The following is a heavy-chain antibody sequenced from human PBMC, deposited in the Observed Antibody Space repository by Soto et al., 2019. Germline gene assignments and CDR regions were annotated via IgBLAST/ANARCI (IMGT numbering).Heavy chain of an antibody. CDR1: GYTFTSYA. V-gene: IGHV1-3*01. J-gene: IGHJ4*02. CDR2: INAGNGNT. Sequence: GASVKVSCKASGYTFTSYAMHWVRQAPGQRLEWMGWINAGNGNTKYSQKFQGRVTITRDTSASTAYMELSSLRSEDTAVYYCARTPRPDGLRTVYFDYWGQGTLVTVSS. CDR3: ARTPRPDGLRTVYFDY. D-gene: IGHD5-12*01.